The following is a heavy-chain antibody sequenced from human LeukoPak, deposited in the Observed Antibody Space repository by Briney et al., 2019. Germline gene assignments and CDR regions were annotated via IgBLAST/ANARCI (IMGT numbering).Heavy chain of an antibody. D-gene: IGHD3-22*01. CDR2: TYPGDSET. CDR1: GYRLTNYR. J-gene: IGHJ4*02. Sequence: GESLKISCRASGYRLTNYRIAWVRQMPGRGLEWMGITYPGDSETTYSPSFQGQVTISVDKAINTAYLQWRTLKTSDTAMYYCARLDEDFYYDGSGYNFWGQGTLVTVSS. CDR3: ARLDEDFYYDGSGYNF. V-gene: IGHV5-51*01.